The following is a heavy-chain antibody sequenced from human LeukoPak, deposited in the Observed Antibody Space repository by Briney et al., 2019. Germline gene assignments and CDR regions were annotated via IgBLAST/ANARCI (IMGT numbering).Heavy chain of an antibody. D-gene: IGHD5-24*01. CDR3: ARLSRDGYKPIDY. CDR1: GYSFTSYW. V-gene: IGHV5-51*01. J-gene: IGHJ4*02. Sequence: GASLKISSKSSGYSFTSYWIGCVRQMPGKGLEGMGIIYPGDSDTRYSPSFQGQVTISADKSISTAYLQWSSLKASDTAMYYCARLSRDGYKPIDYWGQGTLVTVSS. CDR2: IYPGDSDT.